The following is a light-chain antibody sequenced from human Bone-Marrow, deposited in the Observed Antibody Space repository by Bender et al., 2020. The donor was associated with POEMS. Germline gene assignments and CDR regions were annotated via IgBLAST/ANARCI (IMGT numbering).Light chain of an antibody. Sequence: QSALTQPASVSGSPGQSITISCTGTSSDVGGYNYVSWYQQYPGKAPKLLIYDVTKRPSGVSIRFSGSKSGNTASLTISGLQAEDEADYYCSSYTTTTTLVFGGGTKVTVL. J-gene: IGLJ3*02. CDR3: SSYTTTTTLV. V-gene: IGLV2-14*01. CDR2: DVT. CDR1: SSDVGGYNY.